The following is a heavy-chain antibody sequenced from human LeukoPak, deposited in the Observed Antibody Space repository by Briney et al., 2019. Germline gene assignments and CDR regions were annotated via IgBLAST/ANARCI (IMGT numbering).Heavy chain of an antibody. D-gene: IGHD3-22*01. CDR1: GYTFTGYY. CDR2: INPNSGGT. J-gene: IGHJ3*02. Sequence: ASVKVSCKASGYTFTGYYMHWVRQAPGQGLEWMGWINPNSGGTNYAQKFQGRVTMARDTSISTAYMELSRLRSDDTAVYYCARSITMIVVGGAYDAFDIWGQGTMVTVSS. V-gene: IGHV1-2*02. CDR3: ARSITMIVVGGAYDAFDI.